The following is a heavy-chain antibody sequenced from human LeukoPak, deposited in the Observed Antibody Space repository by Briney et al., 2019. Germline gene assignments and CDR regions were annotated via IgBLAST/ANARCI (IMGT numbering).Heavy chain of an antibody. CDR1: GFTFSNYG. CDR2: ISSSSSYI. J-gene: IGHJ4*02. D-gene: IGHD5-18*01. Sequence: GGSLRLSCAASGFTFSNYGMNWVRQAPGKGLEWVSFISSSSSYIYYADSVKGRFTISRDNAKNSLYLQMNSLRAEDTAVYYCARSSGYGFNYWGQGTLVTVSS. CDR3: ARSSGYGFNY. V-gene: IGHV3-21*01.